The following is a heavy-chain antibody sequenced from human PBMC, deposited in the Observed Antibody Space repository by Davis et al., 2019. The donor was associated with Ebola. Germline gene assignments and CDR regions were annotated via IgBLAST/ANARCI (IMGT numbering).Heavy chain of an antibody. D-gene: IGHD3-9*01. Sequence: GESLKISCAASGFTFSSYWMSWVRQAPGKGLEWVANIKQDGSEKYYVDSVKGRFTISRDNAKNSLYLQMNSLRAGDTAVYYCARGSYHDILTGSSRYYYYGMDVWGQGTTVTVSS. CDR3: ARGSYHDILTGSSRYYYYGMDV. V-gene: IGHV3-7*01. CDR2: IKQDGSEK. CDR1: GFTFSSYW. J-gene: IGHJ6*02.